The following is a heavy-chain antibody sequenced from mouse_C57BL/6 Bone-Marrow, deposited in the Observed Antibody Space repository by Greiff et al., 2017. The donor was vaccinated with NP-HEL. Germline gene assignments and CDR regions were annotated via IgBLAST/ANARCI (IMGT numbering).Heavy chain of an antibody. Sequence: VKLMESGPGLVQPSQSLSITCTVSGFSLTSYGVHWVRQSPGKGLEWLGVIWSGGSTDYNAAFISRLSISKENSKSQVFFKMNSLQADDTAIYYCARGDFRFAYWGQGTLVTVSA. D-gene: IGHD3-3*01. CDR1: GFSLTSYG. CDR3: ARGDFRFAY. J-gene: IGHJ3*01. V-gene: IGHV2-2*01. CDR2: IWSGGST.